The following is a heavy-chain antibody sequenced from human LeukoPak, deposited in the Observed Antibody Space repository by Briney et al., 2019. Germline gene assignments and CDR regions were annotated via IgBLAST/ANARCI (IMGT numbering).Heavy chain of an antibody. D-gene: IGHD6-6*01. CDR2: ISGSGGST. V-gene: IGHV3-23*01. CDR3: AKGSRPIAAPGGALYYFDY. Sequence: GGSLRLSCAASGFTFSSYAMSWVRQAPGKGLEWVSAISGSGGSTYYADSVKGRFTISRDNSKNTLYLQMNSLRAEDTAVYYCAKGSRPIAAPGGALYYFDYWGQGTLVTVSS. J-gene: IGHJ4*02. CDR1: GFTFSSYA.